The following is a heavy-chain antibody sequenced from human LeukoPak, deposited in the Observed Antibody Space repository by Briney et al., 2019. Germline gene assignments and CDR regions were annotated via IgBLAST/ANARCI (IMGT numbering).Heavy chain of an antibody. D-gene: IGHD2-21*01. CDR3: AKAPVTTCRGAYCYPFDY. Sequence: GGSLRLSCAASGFTLSSYAMSWVRQAPGKGLEWVSASDSGNTYHADSVKGRFTISRDSSKNTLFLQMNRLRPGDAAVYYCAKAPVTTCRGAYCYPFDYWGQGTLVTVSS. CDR2: SDSGNT. V-gene: IGHV3-23*01. J-gene: IGHJ4*02. CDR1: GFTLSSYA.